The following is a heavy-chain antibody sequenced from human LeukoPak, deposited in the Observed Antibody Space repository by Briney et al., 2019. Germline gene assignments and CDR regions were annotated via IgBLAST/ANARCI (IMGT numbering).Heavy chain of an antibody. J-gene: IGHJ4*02. CDR3: AKTRGRGQVAPGTSGYINY. CDR1: GGSFSGYY. D-gene: IGHD3-22*01. V-gene: IGHV4-34*01. Sequence: SETLSLTCAVYGGSFSGYYWSWIRQPPGEGLEWIGEINHSGSTNYNPSLESRVTISVDTSKNQFSLRMSPVTAADAAVYYCAKTRGRGQVAPGTSGYINYWGQGTLVSVSS. CDR2: INHSGST.